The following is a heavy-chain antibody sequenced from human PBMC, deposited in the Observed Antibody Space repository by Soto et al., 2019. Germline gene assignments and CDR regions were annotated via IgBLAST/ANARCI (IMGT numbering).Heavy chain of an antibody. J-gene: IGHJ3*02. CDR1: GGSISSYY. CDR2: IYYSGST. CDR3: ARDRVAVAGTAFDI. V-gene: IGHV4-59*01. Sequence: PSETLSLTCTVSGGSISSYYWSWIRQPPGKGLEWIGYIYYSGSTNYNPSLKSRVTISVDTSKNQFSLKLSSVTAADTAVYYCARDRVAVAGTAFDIWGQGTMVTVSS. D-gene: IGHD6-19*01.